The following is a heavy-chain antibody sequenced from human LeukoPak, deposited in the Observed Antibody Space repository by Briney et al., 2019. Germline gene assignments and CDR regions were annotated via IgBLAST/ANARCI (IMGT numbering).Heavy chain of an antibody. CDR3: ARGRPAYDFWSGYPNWFDP. CDR2: INHSGST. CDR1: GGSFSGYY. V-gene: IGHV4-34*01. Sequence: SETLSLTXAVYGGSFSGYYWSWIRQPPGKGLEWIGEINHSGSTNYNPSLKSRVTISVDTSKNQFSLKLSSVTAADTAVYYCARGRPAYDFWSGYPNWFDPWGQGTLVTVSS. J-gene: IGHJ5*02. D-gene: IGHD3-3*01.